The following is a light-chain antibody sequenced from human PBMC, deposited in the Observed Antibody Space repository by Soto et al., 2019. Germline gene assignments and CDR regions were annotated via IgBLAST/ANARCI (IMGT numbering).Light chain of an antibody. CDR3: CSYAGSSTLYV. CDR1: SSDIGTYNL. J-gene: IGLJ1*01. V-gene: IGLV2-23*02. CDR2: EVN. Sequence: QSALTQPASVSGSPGQSITFSCTGTSSDIGTYNLVSWYQQHPGKAPKLMIYEVNKRPSGVSDRFSGSKSGNTASLTISGLQADDEADYYCCSYAGSSTLYVFGTGTKVTV.